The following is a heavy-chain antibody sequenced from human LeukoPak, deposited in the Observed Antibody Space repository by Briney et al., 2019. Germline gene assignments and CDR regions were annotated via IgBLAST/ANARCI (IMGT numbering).Heavy chain of an antibody. Sequence: SETLSLTCTVSGVSISRGDYYWSWIRQPPGKGLEWIGYIFYSGSTYYNPSLKRRVNISVDTSKHRFSLPLSSVTATYTAVYYCATRSSGYDSGNDAFDIWGQGTMVTVSS. D-gene: IGHD3-22*01. CDR1: GVSISRGDYY. CDR2: IFYSGST. CDR3: ATRSSGYDSGNDAFDI. J-gene: IGHJ3*02. V-gene: IGHV4-30-4*08.